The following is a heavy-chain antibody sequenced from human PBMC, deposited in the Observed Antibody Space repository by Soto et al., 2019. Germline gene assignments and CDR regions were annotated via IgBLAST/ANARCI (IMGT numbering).Heavy chain of an antibody. CDR2: IYYSGST. CDR1: GGSISSSSYY. Sequence: PSETLSLTCTVSGGSISSSSYYWGWIRQPPGKGLEWIGSIYYSGSTYYNPSLKSRVTISVDTSKNQFSLKLSSVTAADTAVYYCARHLSGRDCYNLERYNLFDPWGQGTLVTVSA. D-gene: IGHD2-21*01. CDR3: ARHLSGRDCYNLERYNLFDP. J-gene: IGHJ5*02. V-gene: IGHV4-39*01.